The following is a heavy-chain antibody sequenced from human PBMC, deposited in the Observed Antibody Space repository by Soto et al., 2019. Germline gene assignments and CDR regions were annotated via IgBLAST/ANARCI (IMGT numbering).Heavy chain of an antibody. J-gene: IGHJ4*02. D-gene: IGHD2-21*02. CDR1: GNTFSNYY. Sequence: QVQLVQSGAEVKKPGASVKVSCKAFGNTFSNYYIHWVRQAPGQGLEWMGTINPSGGHTTYAQKFLGRVTMTRDTSTSTLYMELTSLRSEDTAVYYCARGGHVVVVTAAFDYWGQGTLVTVSS. V-gene: IGHV1-46*03. CDR2: INPSGGHT. CDR3: ARGGHVVVVTAAFDY.